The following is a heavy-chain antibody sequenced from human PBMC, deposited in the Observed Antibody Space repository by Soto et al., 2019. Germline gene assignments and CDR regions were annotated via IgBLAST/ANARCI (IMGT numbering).Heavy chain of an antibody. D-gene: IGHD4-17*01. CDR2: ISSSGSTI. J-gene: IGHJ4*02. V-gene: IGHV3-48*03. CDR1: GFTFSIYE. Sequence: GGSLSLSCAASGFTFSIYEMNWVRQAPGKGLEWVSYISSSGSTIYYADSVKGRFTISRDNAKNSLYLQMNSLRAEDTAVYYCARAVYGDYIDHWGQGTLVTVSS. CDR3: ARAVYGDYIDH.